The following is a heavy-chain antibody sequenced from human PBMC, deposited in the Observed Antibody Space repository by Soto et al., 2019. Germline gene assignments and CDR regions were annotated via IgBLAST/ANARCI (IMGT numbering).Heavy chain of an antibody. V-gene: IGHV4-39*07. Sequence: SSETLSLTCTVSGGSISSSSYYWGWIRQPPGKGLEWIGSIYYSGSTNYNPSLKSRVTISVDTSKNQFSLKLSSVTAADTAVYYCARDYETGTTKRGYYYYGMDVWGQGTTVTVSS. J-gene: IGHJ6*02. CDR2: IYYSGST. CDR3: ARDYETGTTKRGYYYYGMDV. CDR1: GGSISSSSYY. D-gene: IGHD1-7*01.